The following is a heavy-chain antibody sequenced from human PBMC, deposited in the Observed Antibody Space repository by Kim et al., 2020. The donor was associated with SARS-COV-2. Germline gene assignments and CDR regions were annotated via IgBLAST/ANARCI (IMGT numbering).Heavy chain of an antibody. D-gene: IGHD4-17*01. V-gene: IGHV3-53*01. CDR1: GFAVSSNY. J-gene: IGHJ6*02. CDR2: IYTDGNT. CDR3: GRDPVTTSDYAMDV. Sequence: GGSLRLSCAASGFAVSSNYMSWVRQAPGKGLEWVSIIYTDGNTDYADSVKGRFTISRDISKNTVYLQMNSLRAEDTAVYYCGRDPVTTSDYAMDVWGQGTTVTVSS.